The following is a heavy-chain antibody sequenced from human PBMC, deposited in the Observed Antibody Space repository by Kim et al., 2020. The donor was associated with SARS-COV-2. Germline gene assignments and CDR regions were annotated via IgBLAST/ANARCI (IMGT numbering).Heavy chain of an antibody. J-gene: IGHJ6*01. CDR1: GGSFSGYY. D-gene: IGHD6-13*01. Sequence: SETLSLTCAVYGGSFSGYYWSWIRQPPGKGLEWIGEINHSGSTNYNPSLKSRVTISVDTSKNQFSLKLSSVTAADTAVYYCASARVRIAAAGLDYYYYY. V-gene: IGHV4-34*01. CDR3: ASARVRIAAAGLDYYYYY. CDR2: INHSGST.